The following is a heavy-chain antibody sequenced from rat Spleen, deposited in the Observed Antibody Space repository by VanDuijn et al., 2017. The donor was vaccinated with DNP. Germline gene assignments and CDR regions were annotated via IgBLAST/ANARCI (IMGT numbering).Heavy chain of an antibody. CDR1: GFTFSDYY. J-gene: IGHJ4*01. D-gene: IGHD3-8*01. Sequence: EVQLVESDGGLVQPGRSLKLSCAASGFTFSDYYMAWVRQAPTKGLEWVATISYDGSSTYYRDFVKGQFPISRDNAKSTLYLQMDSLTSEDTATYYCTRPSTGISPYGDAWGQGGSVTVSS. V-gene: IGHV5-29*01. CDR3: TRPSTGISPYGDA. CDR2: ISYDGSST.